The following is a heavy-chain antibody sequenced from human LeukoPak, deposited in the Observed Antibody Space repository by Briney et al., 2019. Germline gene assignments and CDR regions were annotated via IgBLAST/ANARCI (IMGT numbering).Heavy chain of an antibody. CDR2: IYHSGST. CDR3: ARGANFWFDP. J-gene: IGHJ5*02. Sequence: SETLSLTCTVSGYSISSGYYWGWIRPPPGKGLEWIGSIYHSGSTYYNPSLKSRVTISVDTSKNQFSLKLSSVTAADTAVYYCARGANFWFDPWGQGALVTVSS. V-gene: IGHV4-38-2*02. CDR1: GYSISSGYY. D-gene: IGHD5-24*01.